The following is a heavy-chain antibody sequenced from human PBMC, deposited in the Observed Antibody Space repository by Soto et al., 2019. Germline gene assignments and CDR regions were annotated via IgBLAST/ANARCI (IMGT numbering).Heavy chain of an antibody. Sequence: ASVKVSCKASGYTFTSYGMSWVRQAPGQGLEWMGCISAYNGNTNYAQKLQGRVTMTTVTSTSTAYMELRSLRSDDTAVYYCARYRTARIFGVVTDFDYWGQGTLVTVSS. CDR2: ISAYNGNT. V-gene: IGHV1-18*04. CDR3: ARYRTARIFGVVTDFDY. D-gene: IGHD3-3*01. J-gene: IGHJ4*02. CDR1: GYTFTSYG.